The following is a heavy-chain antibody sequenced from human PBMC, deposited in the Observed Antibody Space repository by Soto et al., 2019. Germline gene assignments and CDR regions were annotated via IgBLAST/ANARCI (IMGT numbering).Heavy chain of an antibody. V-gene: IGHV1-2*02. CDR1: GYTFTGYY. Sequence: ASVKVSCKASGYTFTGYYMHWVRQAPGQGLEWMGWINPNSGGTNYAQKFQGRVTMTRDTSISTAYMELSRLRSDDTAVYYCARDGDMIVVGNWFDPWGQGTLVTVSS. CDR3: ARDGDMIVVGNWFDP. D-gene: IGHD3-22*01. J-gene: IGHJ5*02. CDR2: INPNSGGT.